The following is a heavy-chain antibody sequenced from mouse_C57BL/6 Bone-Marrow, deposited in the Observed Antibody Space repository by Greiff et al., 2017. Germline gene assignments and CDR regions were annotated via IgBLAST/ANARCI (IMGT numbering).Heavy chain of an antibody. Sequence: EVKLMESEGGLVQPGSSMKLSCTASGFTFSDYYMAWVRQVPEKGLEWVANINYDGSSTYYLDSLKSRFIISRDNAKNILYLQMSSLKSEDTATYYCARTMGWYYFDYWGQGTTLTVSS. D-gene: IGHD1-1*02. CDR3: ARTMGWYYFDY. V-gene: IGHV5-16*01. CDR2: INYDGSST. CDR1: GFTFSDYY. J-gene: IGHJ2*01.